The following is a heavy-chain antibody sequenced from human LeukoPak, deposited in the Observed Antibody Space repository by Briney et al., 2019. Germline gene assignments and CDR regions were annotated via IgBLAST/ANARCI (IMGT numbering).Heavy chain of an antibody. D-gene: IGHD2-8*01. J-gene: IGHJ4*02. CDR3: ARGMGDY. Sequence: SETLSLTCAVYGGSFSGYYWSWIRQPPGKGLEWIGEINHSGSTNYNPSLKSRVTISVDSSKNQFSLKLSSVTAADTAVYYCARGMGDYWGQGTLVTVSS. CDR1: GGSFSGYY. V-gene: IGHV4-34*01. CDR2: INHSGST.